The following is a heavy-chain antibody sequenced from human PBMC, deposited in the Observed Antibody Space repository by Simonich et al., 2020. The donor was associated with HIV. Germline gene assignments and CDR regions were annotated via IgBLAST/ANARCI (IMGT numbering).Heavy chain of an antibody. D-gene: IGHD5-12*01. Sequence: QLQLQESGPRLVKPSETLSLTCTVSGASISSSSYYWGWIRQPPGKGLEWIGIIYYSGRTYYTPSLKLRVTISVGTSKNQFSLKLRSVTAADTAVYYCARHPGLTVPTPPFFYYYMDVWGKGTTVTVSS. J-gene: IGHJ6*03. V-gene: IGHV4-39*01. CDR3: ARHPGLTVPTPPFFYYYMDV. CDR2: IYYSGRT. CDR1: GASISSSSYY.